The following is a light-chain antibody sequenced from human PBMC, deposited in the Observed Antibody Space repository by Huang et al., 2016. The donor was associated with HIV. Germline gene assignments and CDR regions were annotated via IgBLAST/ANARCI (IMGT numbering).Light chain of an antibody. V-gene: IGKV2D-29*01. CDR3: MQDVQITWVT. CDR1: QSLRRSDGKTY. Sequence: DTVVTQTPLSLSVTPGHPASISCKSSQSLRRSDGKTYLYWYLQKSGRPPQLLIYEAAYRFPGVPDLFCGSGTGTDFTLRISRVEAGDDGIYYCMQDVQITWVTFGQGTRLEIK. CDR2: EAA. J-gene: IGKJ5*01.